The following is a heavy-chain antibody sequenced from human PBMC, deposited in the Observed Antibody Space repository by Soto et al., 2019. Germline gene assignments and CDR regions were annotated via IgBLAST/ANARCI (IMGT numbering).Heavy chain of an antibody. J-gene: IGHJ5*02. D-gene: IGHD3-10*01. Sequence: SETLSLTCTVSGGSISSYYWSWIRQPPGKGLEWIGYIYYSGSTNYNPSLKSRVTISVDTSKNQFSLKLSSVTAADTAVYYCARRNLGYYGSGSYYNDFWFDPWGQGTLVTVSS. V-gene: IGHV4-59*08. CDR1: GGSISSYY. CDR2: IYYSGST. CDR3: ARRNLGYYGSGSYYNDFWFDP.